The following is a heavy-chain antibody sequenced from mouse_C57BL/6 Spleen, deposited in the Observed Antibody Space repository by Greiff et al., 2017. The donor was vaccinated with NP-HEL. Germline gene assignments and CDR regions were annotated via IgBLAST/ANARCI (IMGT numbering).Heavy chain of an antibody. CDR2: ISAGGSYT. CDR3: ARDGGLGLFFDY. V-gene: IGHV5-4*01. D-gene: IGHD4-1*01. Sequence: DVHLVESGGGLVKPGGSLKLSCAASGFTFSSYAMSWVRQTPEKRLEWVATISAGGSYTYYPDNVKGRFTISRDNAKNNLYLQMSHLKSEDTAVYYCARDGGLGLFFDYWGQGTTLTVSS. CDR1: GFTFSSYA. J-gene: IGHJ2*01.